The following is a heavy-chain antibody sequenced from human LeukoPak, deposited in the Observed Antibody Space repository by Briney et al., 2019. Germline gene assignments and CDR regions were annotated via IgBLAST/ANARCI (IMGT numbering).Heavy chain of an antibody. CDR1: GGSISSSSYY. V-gene: IGHV4-61*05. Sequence: SETLSLTCTGSGGSISSSSYYWGWVRQPPGTGLQWIATTYEGASLKSRVTISLDTSKNQFFLRLTSVTAADTAVYYCVRILGRYQEGMDVWGPGITVTVSS. CDR2: ATT. D-gene: IGHD1-26*01. CDR3: VRILGRYQEGMDV. J-gene: IGHJ6*02.